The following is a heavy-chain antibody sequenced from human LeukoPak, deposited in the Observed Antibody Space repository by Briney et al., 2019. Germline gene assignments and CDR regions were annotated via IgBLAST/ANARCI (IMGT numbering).Heavy chain of an antibody. CDR3: ARAGQRWLQSGNSFDY. CDR1: GYTFTSYD. V-gene: IGHV1-8*03. J-gene: IGHJ4*02. CDR2: MNPNRGNT. D-gene: IGHD5-24*01. Sequence: ASLKVSCEASGYTFTSYDINWVRQATGQGLEWMGWMNPNRGNTRYAQKFQGRVTITRNTSISTAYMELSSLRSEDTAVYYCARAGQRWLQSGNSFDYWGQGTLVTVSS.